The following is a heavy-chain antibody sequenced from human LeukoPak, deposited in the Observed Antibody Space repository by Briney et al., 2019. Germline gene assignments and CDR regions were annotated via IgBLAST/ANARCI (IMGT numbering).Heavy chain of an antibody. D-gene: IGHD3-3*01. Sequence: PGGSLRLSCAASGFTFSTYMMTWVRQAPGKGLEWVSYISDSSDSIYYGDSVKGRFTISRDNAKNSLYLQMNSLRAEDTAVYFCARAPLVFWSGYLGMDVWGQGTTVTVSS. CDR2: ISDSSDSI. V-gene: IGHV3-48*04. CDR3: ARAPLVFWSGYLGMDV. J-gene: IGHJ6*02. CDR1: GFTFSTYM.